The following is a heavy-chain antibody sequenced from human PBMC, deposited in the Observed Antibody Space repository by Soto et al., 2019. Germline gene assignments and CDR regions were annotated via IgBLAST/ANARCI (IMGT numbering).Heavy chain of an antibody. V-gene: IGHV6-1*01. Sequence: SQTLSLTCAISGDSVSSNSAAWNWIRQSPSRGLEWLGRTYYRSKWYNDYAVSVKSRITINPDTSKNQFSLQLNSVTPEDTAVYYCARDSNYYGGNSYYYYGMDVWGQGTTVTAP. D-gene: IGHD4-17*01. CDR1: GDSVSSNSAA. J-gene: IGHJ6*02. CDR3: ARDSNYYGGNSYYYYGMDV. CDR2: TYYRSKWYN.